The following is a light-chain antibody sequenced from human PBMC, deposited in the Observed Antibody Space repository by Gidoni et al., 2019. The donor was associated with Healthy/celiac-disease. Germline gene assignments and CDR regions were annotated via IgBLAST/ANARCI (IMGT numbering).Light chain of an antibody. Sequence: QAVVTQEPSLTVSPGGTVTLTCGSSTGAVTSGHYPYWFQQKPGQAPRTLIYDTSNKTSWTPARFSGSLLGGKAALTLSGAQPEDEAEYYCLLSYSGARPVVFGGGTKLTVL. V-gene: IGLV7-46*01. CDR3: LLSYSGARPVV. CDR2: DTS. J-gene: IGLJ2*01. CDR1: TGAVTSGHY.